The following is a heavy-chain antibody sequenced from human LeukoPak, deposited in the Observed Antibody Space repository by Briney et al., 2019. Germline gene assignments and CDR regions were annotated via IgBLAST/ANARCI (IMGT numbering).Heavy chain of an antibody. Sequence: SETLSLTCNVSGGSISSYYWSWIRQPAGKGLEWIGRIYTSGSTNYNPSLKSRVTMSVDTSKNQFSLKLSSVTAADTAVYYCARGGYCSSTSCPRGAFDIWGQGTMVTVSS. CDR1: GGSISSYY. D-gene: IGHD2-2*01. J-gene: IGHJ3*02. CDR2: IYTSGST. V-gene: IGHV4-4*07. CDR3: ARGGYCSSTSCPRGAFDI.